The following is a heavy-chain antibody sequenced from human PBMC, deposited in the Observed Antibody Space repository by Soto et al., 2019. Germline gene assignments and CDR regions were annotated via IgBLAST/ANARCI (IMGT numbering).Heavy chain of an antibody. CDR2: ISSSGDTM. V-gene: IGHV3-48*03. Sequence: EVQLVESGGDLVQPGGSLRLSCAASGFSFSSYDMNWVRQAPGKGLEWVSYISSSGDTMYYADSVKGRFTISRDNAKNSLSLQMYALRVEDTALYFCARERFGQWLAPVDYWGQGTLVTVSS. CDR1: GFSFSSYD. J-gene: IGHJ4*02. CDR3: ARERFGQWLAPVDY. D-gene: IGHD6-19*01.